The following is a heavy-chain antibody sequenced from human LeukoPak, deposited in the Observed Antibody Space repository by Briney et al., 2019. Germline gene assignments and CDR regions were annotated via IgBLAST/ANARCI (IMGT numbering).Heavy chain of an antibody. Sequence: PGVSLRLFCGASVYPFRNLAGRWVPRSPGRGVEGVSAIGGPGGRDVFYADSVKGRFTISRDNSKNTLLLRMDSLRVEDTAIYYSAKRASMEYGEYYLYYWGQGTLVSVSS. D-gene: IGHD3-10*01. CDR3: AKRASMEYGEYYLYY. V-gene: IGHV3-23*01. CDR2: IGGPGGRDV. CDR1: VYPFRNLA. J-gene: IGHJ4*02.